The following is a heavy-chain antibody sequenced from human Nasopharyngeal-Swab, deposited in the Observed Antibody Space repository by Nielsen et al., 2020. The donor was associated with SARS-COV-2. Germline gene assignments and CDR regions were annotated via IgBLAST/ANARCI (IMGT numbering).Heavy chain of an antibody. CDR3: ARISNSGYDPFDY. Sequence: ETLSLTCTVSSGSISGYSWSWIRQPPGKGLEWIGYISYSGSTNYNPSLKSRVTLSIDTSKNQFSLKLSSMTAADTAVYYCARISNSGYDPFDYWGQGTLVTVSS. J-gene: IGHJ4*02. CDR2: ISYSGST. V-gene: IGHV4-59*01. CDR1: SGSISGYS. D-gene: IGHD5-12*01.